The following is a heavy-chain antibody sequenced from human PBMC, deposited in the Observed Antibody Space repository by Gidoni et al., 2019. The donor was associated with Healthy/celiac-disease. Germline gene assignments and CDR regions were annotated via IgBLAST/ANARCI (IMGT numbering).Heavy chain of an antibody. CDR1: GFTVSSYG. J-gene: IGHJ6*03. V-gene: IGHV3-33*01. D-gene: IGHD6-25*01. CDR2: IWYDGSNK. Sequence: QVQLVESGGGVVQPGRSLRLSCAASGFTVSSYGMHWVRPAPGKGLEWVAVIWYDGSNKYYADSVKGRFTISRDNSKNTLYLQMNSLRAEDTAVYYCASSGFYYYYYMDVWGKGTTVTVSS. CDR3: ASSGFYYYYYMDV.